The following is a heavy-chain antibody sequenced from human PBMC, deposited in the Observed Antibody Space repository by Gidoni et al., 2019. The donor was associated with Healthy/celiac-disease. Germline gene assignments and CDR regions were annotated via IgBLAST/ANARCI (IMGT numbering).Heavy chain of an antibody. CDR3: ARAYCSTGSCYESEDYYYGMDV. CDR2: IIPIFGTA. D-gene: IGHD2-15*01. V-gene: IGHV1-69*01. CDR1: GGTFSRYA. Sequence: QVQLVQSGAEVKKPGSSVKVSCKASGGTFSRYAISWVRQAPGQGLEWMGGIIPIFGTANYEQKFQGRVTITADESTSTAYMELSSLRSEDTAVYYCARAYCSTGSCYESEDYYYGMDVWGQGTTVTVSS. J-gene: IGHJ6*02.